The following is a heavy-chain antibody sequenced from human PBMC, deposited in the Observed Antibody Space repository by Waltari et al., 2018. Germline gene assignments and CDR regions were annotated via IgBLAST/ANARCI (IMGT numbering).Heavy chain of an antibody. J-gene: IGHJ5*02. CDR1: GGSISGFD. CDR3: ARGGGGDWEWFDP. Sequence: QVQLQASGPSLLKPSETLSLICTVSGGSISGFDWSWVRQPPGKGLDWIGYIYYTGSTNFNPSLKSRVTMSVDTSKNQFSLKLSSVTAADTAFYYCARGGGGDWEWFDPWGQGTLVTVSS. V-gene: IGHV4-59*01. D-gene: IGHD2-21*02. CDR2: IYYTGST.